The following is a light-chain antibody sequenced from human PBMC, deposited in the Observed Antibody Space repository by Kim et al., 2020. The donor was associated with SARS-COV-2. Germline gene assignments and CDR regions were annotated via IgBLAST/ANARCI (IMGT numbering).Light chain of an antibody. Sequence: QTAPLTCTGNSNNVGNQGAAWLQQHQGHPPKLLSYRNNNRPSGISERFSASTSGNTASLTITGLQPEDEADYYCSAWDSSLSAWVFGGGTQLTVL. V-gene: IGLV10-54*01. J-gene: IGLJ3*02. CDR2: RNN. CDR3: SAWDSSLSAWV. CDR1: SNNVGNQG.